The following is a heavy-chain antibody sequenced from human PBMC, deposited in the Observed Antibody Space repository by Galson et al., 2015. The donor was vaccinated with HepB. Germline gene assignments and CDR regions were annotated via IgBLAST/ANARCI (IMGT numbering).Heavy chain of an antibody. CDR1: GFTFSSYE. D-gene: IGHD6-6*01. Sequence: SLRLSCAASGFTFSSYEMKWVRQAPGKGLEWVSYISSTGDTIYQADSVKGRFTTSRDNVKNSLYLQMNSLRAEDTAVYYCAKELVAARYYYYYGMDVWGQGTTVTVSS. CDR2: ISSTGDTI. CDR3: AKELVAARYYYYYGMDV. V-gene: IGHV3-48*03. J-gene: IGHJ6*02.